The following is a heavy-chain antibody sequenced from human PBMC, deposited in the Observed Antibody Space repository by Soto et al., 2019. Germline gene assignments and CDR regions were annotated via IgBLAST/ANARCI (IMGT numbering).Heavy chain of an antibody. J-gene: IGHJ6*02. CDR3: ARGPVAGTLYYYYYGMDV. D-gene: IGHD6-19*01. CDR1: GYTFTSYY. V-gene: IGHV1-8*01. CDR2: MNPNSGNT. Sequence: ASVKVSCKASGYTFTSYYINWVRQATGQGLEWMGWMNPNSGNTGYAQKFQGRVTMTRNTSISTAYMELSSLRSEDTAVYYCARGPVAGTLYYYYYGMDVWGQGTTVTSP.